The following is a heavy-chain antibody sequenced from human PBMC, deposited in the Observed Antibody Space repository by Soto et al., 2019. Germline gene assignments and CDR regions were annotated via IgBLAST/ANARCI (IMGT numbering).Heavy chain of an antibody. V-gene: IGHV1-69*12. J-gene: IGHJ6*02. CDR1: GGTFSSYA. CDR2: IIPIFGTA. CDR3: ARHVPAAGYYDGMDV. Sequence: QVQLVQSGAEVKKPGSSVKVSCKASGGTFSSYAISWVRQAPGQGLEWMGGIIPIFGTANYAQKFQGRVTITADDSTSTAYMKLRSLRSEDTAVYYCARHVPAAGYYDGMDVWGQGTTVTVSS. D-gene: IGHD2-2*01.